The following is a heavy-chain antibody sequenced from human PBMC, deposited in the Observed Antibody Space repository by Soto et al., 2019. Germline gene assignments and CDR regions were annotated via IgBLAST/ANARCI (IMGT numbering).Heavy chain of an antibody. CDR1: GFTVSSNY. D-gene: IGHD3-10*02. CDR3: ARVFKSTRGNWFDP. V-gene: IGHV3-53*04. J-gene: IGHJ5*02. CDR2: IYSGGST. Sequence: GGSLRLSCAASGFTVSSNYMSWVRQAPGKGLEWVSVIYSGGSTYYADSVKGRFTISRHNSKNTLYLQMNSLRAEDTAVYYCARVFKSTRGNWFDPWGQGTLVTVSS.